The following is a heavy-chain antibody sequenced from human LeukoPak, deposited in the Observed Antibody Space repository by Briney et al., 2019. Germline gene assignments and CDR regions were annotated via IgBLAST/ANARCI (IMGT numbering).Heavy chain of an antibody. CDR1: GSTLTEHA. D-gene: IGHD6-19*01. J-gene: IGHJ4*02. Sequence: GGSLRLSCAVSGSTLTEHAWSWVRQAPGEGLEWVSGIIDVGGTYYADSVKGRFTISRDSSKNTLYLQMSSLKTEDTAVYYCLSSGWYRKNVYYFDYWGQGTLVTVSS. CDR2: IIDVGGT. CDR3: LSSGWYRKNVYYFDY. V-gene: IGHV3-23*01.